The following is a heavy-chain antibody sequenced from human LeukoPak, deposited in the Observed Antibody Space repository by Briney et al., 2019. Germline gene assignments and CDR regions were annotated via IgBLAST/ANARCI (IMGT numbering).Heavy chain of an antibody. Sequence: ASVKVSCKASGYTFTPYGISWVRQAPGQGLEWMGWISDYNGNTNYAQKLQGRVTMTTDTSTNTAYMELRSLRSDDTAVYYCVRRSSSWYAFDSWGQGTLVTVSS. J-gene: IGHJ4*02. CDR2: ISDYNGNT. V-gene: IGHV1-18*01. D-gene: IGHD6-13*01. CDR1: GYTFTPYG. CDR3: VRRSSSWYAFDS.